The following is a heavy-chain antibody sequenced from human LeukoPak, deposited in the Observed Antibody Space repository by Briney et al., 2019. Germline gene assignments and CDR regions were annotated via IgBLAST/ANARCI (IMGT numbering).Heavy chain of an antibody. CDR1: GFSFSDYG. V-gene: IGHV3-30*02. CDR3: AKDVPDAYFDF. D-gene: IGHD2-2*01. CDR2: VRSDGSIE. Sequence: GGSLRLSCAASGFSFSDYGMHWVRQAPGKGLDWVAFVRSDGSIEYYADSVKGRFTISRDNSKSTLYLQIYSLRAEDTAVYYCAKDVPDAYFDFWGQGTLVTVSS. J-gene: IGHJ4*02.